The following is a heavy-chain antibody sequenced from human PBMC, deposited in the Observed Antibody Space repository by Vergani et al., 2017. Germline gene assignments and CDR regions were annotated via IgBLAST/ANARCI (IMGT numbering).Heavy chain of an antibody. CDR2: INHSGST. J-gene: IGHJ4*02. D-gene: IGHD2-15*01. CDR3: ARRRIPLRGALDY. V-gene: IGHV4-34*01. CDR1: GGSFSGYY. Sequence: QVQLQQWGAGLLKPSETLSLTCAVYGGSFSGYYWSWIRQPPGKGLEWIGEINHSGSTNYNPSLKSRFTISVDTSKNQFSRKLSSVTAADTAVYYCARRRIPLRGALDYWGQGTLVTVSS.